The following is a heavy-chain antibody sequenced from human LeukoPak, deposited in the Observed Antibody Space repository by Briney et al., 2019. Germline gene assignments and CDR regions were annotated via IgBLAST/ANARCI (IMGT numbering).Heavy chain of an antibody. Sequence: GGSLRLSCAASGFTFSSYTMNWVRQALGQGLEWVSTISDPHSGSQTHYADSVKGRFTISRDDSQNAVYLQMDSLRAEDTAVYYCARDGVAPGIYFDYWGQGTLVTVSS. CDR3: ARDGVAPGIYFDY. CDR1: GFTFSSYT. D-gene: IGHD2-2*01. V-gene: IGHV3-23*01. CDR2: ISDPHSGSQT. J-gene: IGHJ4*02.